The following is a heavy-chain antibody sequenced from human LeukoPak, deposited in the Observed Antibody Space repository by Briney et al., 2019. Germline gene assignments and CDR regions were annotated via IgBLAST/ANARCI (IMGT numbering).Heavy chain of an antibody. Sequence: GGSLRLSCAASGFTFSSYAMSWVRRAPGKGLEWVSAISGSGGSTYYADSVKGRFTISRDNSKNTLYLQMNSLRAEDTAVYYCAKNSWQQLGRFDYWGQGTLVTVSS. CDR3: AKNSWQQLGRFDY. J-gene: IGHJ4*02. CDR1: GFTFSSYA. CDR2: ISGSGGST. V-gene: IGHV3-23*01. D-gene: IGHD6-13*01.